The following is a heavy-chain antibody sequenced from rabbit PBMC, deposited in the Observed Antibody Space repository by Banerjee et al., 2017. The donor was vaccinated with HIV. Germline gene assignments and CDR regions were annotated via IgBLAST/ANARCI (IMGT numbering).Heavy chain of an antibody. V-gene: IGHV1S7*01. CDR2: IYPGSGST. D-gene: IGHD6-1*01. CDR3: ARTADNDGYGYFDL. Sequence: QLKETGGGLVQPGGSLTLSCKASGFSLSSYWMSWVRQAPGKGLEWIGIIYPGSGSTYYASWVNGRFTISSDNAQNTVDLQMNSLTAADTATYFCARTADNDGYGYFDLWGPGTLVTVS. CDR1: GFSLSSYW. J-gene: IGHJ4*01.